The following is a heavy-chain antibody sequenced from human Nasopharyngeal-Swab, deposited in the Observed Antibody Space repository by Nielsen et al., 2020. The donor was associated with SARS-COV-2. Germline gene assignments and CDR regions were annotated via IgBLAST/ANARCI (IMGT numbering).Heavy chain of an antibody. CDR2: IYYSGST. Sequence: SETLSLTCAVSGGSISSSNWWSWVRQPPGKGLEWIGYIYYSGSTNYNPSLKSRVTISVDTSKNQFSLKLSSVTAADTAVYYCARWFPRYYYYGMDVWGQGTTVTVSS. D-gene: IGHD3-10*01. CDR1: GGSISSSNW. J-gene: IGHJ6*02. CDR3: ARWFPRYYYYGMDV. V-gene: IGHV4-4*02.